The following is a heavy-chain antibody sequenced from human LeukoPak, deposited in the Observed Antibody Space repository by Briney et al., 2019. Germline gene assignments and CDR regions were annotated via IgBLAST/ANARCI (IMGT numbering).Heavy chain of an antibody. CDR2: INHSGST. J-gene: IGHJ4*02. D-gene: IGHD3-9*01. Sequence: KPSETLSLTCAVYGGSFSGYYWSWIRQPPGKGLEWIGEINHSGSTNYNPSLKSRVTISVDTSKNQFSLKLSSVTAADTAVYYCARQYDILTEFDYWGQGTLVTVSS. CDR3: ARQYDILTEFDY. CDR1: GGSFSGYY. V-gene: IGHV4-34*01.